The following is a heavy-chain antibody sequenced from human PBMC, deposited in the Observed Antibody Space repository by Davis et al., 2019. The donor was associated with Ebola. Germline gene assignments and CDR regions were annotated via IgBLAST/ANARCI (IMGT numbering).Heavy chain of an antibody. V-gene: IGHV4-59*08. D-gene: IGHD2-15*01. CDR3: ARGGQGVGAGRWLDP. J-gene: IGHJ5*02. Sequence: SETLSLTCTVSGGSISSYYWSWIRQPPGKGLEWIGYIYYSGSTNYNPSLKSRVTISVDTSKNQFSLKLSSVTAADTAVYYCARGGQGVGAGRWLDPWGQGTLVTVSS. CDR1: GGSISSYY. CDR2: IYYSGST.